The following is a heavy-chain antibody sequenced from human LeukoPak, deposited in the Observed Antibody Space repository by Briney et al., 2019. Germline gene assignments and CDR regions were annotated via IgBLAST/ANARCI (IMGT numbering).Heavy chain of an antibody. CDR3: ARQDYGSGSYRLDY. J-gene: IGHJ4*02. V-gene: IGHV4-39*01. CDR1: GGSISSSSYY. D-gene: IGHD3-10*01. CDR2: IYYSGST. Sequence: SETLSLTCTVSGGSISSSSYYWGWIRQPPGKGLEWIGSIYYSGSTYYNPSLKSRVTISVDTSKNQFSLKLSSVTAADTAVYYCARQDYGSGSYRLDYWGQGTLVTVSS.